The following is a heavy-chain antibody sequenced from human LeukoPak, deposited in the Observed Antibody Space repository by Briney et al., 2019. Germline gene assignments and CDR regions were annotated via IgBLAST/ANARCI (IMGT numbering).Heavy chain of an antibody. D-gene: IGHD6-6*01. J-gene: IGHJ4*02. CDR3: AREFSGTSIAARVFDS. V-gene: IGHV4-4*07. CDR2: IYTSGST. CDR1: GGSISSYY. Sequence: SETLSLTCTVSGGSISSYYWSWIRQPAGKGLEWLGRIYTSGSTNYNPPLKSRVTMSVDTSKNQFSLKLSSVTAADTAIYYCAREFSGTSIAARVFDSWGQGTLVTVSS.